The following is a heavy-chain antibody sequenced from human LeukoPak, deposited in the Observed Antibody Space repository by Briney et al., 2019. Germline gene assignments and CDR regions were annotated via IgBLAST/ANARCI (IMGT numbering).Heavy chain of an antibody. CDR1: GFTFSSYW. Sequence: PGGSLRLSCAASGFTFSSYWMSWVRQAPGKGLEWVSGINWNGGSTGYADSVKGRFTISRDNAKNSLYLQMNSLRAEDTALYYCARGSYDFWSGYLEFDIWGQGTMVTVSS. J-gene: IGHJ3*02. CDR3: ARGSYDFWSGYLEFDI. V-gene: IGHV3-20*04. D-gene: IGHD3-3*01. CDR2: INWNGGST.